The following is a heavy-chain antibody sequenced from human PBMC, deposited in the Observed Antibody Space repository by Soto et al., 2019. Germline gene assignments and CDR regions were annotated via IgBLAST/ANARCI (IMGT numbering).Heavy chain of an antibody. D-gene: IGHD1-26*01. CDR3: AREGAMTYYGMDV. Sequence: EVQLVESGGGLVQPGGSLRLSCAASGFTFSSYEMNWVRQAPGKGLEWVSYISSSGSTIYYADSVKGRFTISRDNAKNSLYLQMNSLRAEDTAVYYCAREGAMTYYGMDVWGQGTTVTVSS. J-gene: IGHJ6*02. V-gene: IGHV3-48*03. CDR1: GFTFSSYE. CDR2: ISSSGSTI.